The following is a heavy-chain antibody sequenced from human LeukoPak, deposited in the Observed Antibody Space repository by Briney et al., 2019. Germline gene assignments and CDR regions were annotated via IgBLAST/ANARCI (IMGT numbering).Heavy chain of an antibody. J-gene: IGHJ4*02. V-gene: IGHV3-48*04. CDR3: ARWRYRYGRYFDY. D-gene: IGHD5-18*01. CDR1: GFTFSSYG. CDR2: ISSSGSTI. Sequence: GGSLRLSCAASGFTFSSYGMHWVRQAPGKGLEWVSYISSSGSTIYYADSVKGRFTISRDNAKNSLYLQMNSLRAEDTAVYYCARWRYRYGRYFDYWGQGTLVTASS.